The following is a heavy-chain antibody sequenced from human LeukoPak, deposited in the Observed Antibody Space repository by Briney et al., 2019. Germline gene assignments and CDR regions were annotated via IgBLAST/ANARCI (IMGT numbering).Heavy chain of an antibody. V-gene: IGHV3-21*01. CDR3: ARGGGYYYGSSGHPVVFDY. J-gene: IGHJ4*02. D-gene: IGHD3-22*01. CDR1: GFTFSSYS. Sequence: GGSLRLSCAASGFTFSSYSMNWVRQAPGKGLEWVSSISSSSSYIYYADSVKGRFTISRDNAKNSLYLQMNSLRAEDTAVYYCARGGGYYYGSSGHPVVFDYWGQGTLVTVSS. CDR2: ISSSSSYI.